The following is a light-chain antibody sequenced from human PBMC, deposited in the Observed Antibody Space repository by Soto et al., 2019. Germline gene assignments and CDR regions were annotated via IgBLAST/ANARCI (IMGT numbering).Light chain of an antibody. CDR3: QQYGSSET. Sequence: EIVLPQSPGTLSLSPGERATLSCRTSPIVSTNYLAWYQQKPGQAPRLLIYGASNRATGIPDRFSGSGSGTDFTLTINRLEPEDFAGYYCQQYGSSETFGQGTKLEIK. CDR2: GAS. J-gene: IGKJ2*01. CDR1: PIVSTNY. V-gene: IGKV3-20*01.